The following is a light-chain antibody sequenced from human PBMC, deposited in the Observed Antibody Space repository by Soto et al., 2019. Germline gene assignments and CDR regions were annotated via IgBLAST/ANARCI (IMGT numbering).Light chain of an antibody. Sequence: DIQMTQSPSTLSASVGDRVTITCRASQSISSWLAWYQQKPGKAPKLLIYDASSLESVVPSRFSGSGSGTEFTLTISSLQPDDFATYSCQQYNSYSWKFGQGTKVEIK. CDR1: QSISSW. CDR3: QQYNSYSWK. V-gene: IGKV1-5*01. CDR2: DAS. J-gene: IGKJ1*01.